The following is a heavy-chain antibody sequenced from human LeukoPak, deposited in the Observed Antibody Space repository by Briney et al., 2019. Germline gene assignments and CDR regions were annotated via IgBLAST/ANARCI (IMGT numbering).Heavy chain of an antibody. CDR1: GGSISSYY. Sequence: SETLSLTCTVSGGSISSYYWSWIRQPPGKGLEWIGYIYYSGSTNYNPSLKSRVTISVDTSKNQFSLKLSSVTAADTAVYYSARGYSSGWYVNWFDPWGQGTLVTVSS. CDR3: ARGYSSGWYVNWFDP. D-gene: IGHD6-19*01. V-gene: IGHV4-59*01. J-gene: IGHJ5*02. CDR2: IYYSGST.